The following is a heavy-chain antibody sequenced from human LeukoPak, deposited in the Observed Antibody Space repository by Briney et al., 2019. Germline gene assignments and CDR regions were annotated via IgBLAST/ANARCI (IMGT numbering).Heavy chain of an antibody. CDR1: GFTFSSYW. V-gene: IGHV3-74*01. D-gene: IGHD5-18*01. CDR2: INGDGSST. CDR3: AREDAFRGYSYGFVDY. J-gene: IGHJ4*02. Sequence: GGSLRLSCVASGFTFSSYWMHWVRQTPGKGLVWVSRINGDGSSTSYADSVKGRFTIPRDNAKNTLYLQMNSLRAEGSLRAEDTAVYYCAREDAFRGYSYGFVDYWGQGTLVTVSS.